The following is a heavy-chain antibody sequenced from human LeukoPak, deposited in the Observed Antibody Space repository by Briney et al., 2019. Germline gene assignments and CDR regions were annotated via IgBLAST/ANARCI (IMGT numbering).Heavy chain of an antibody. Sequence: SGTLTLSCAVSGLTFSGYYLSWIRQPPGKGLEWIGGINHSGSTKYYPALERRGIISLNKYKNQFPQKLTSVTAADTAVYYCARLYLPATRFDYWGRGTLVTVSS. V-gene: IGHV4-34*01. CDR2: INHSGST. CDR3: ARLYLPATRFDY. D-gene: IGHD5-24*01. J-gene: IGHJ4*02. CDR1: GLTFSGYY.